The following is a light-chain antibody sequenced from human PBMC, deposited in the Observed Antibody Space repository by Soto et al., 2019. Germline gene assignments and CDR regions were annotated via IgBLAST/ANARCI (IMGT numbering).Light chain of an antibody. J-gene: IGKJ4*01. CDR1: LNIYFRSNNRNY. V-gene: IGKV4-1*01. Sequence: DIVMTQSPDSLRVSLGERATITCTSSLNIYFRSNNRNYLAWYQQKSGQPPKLLIYWASTREPGVPYRFSGRGSGTYFTLTIYNVQPDDVAVYYCQQYYTTPLTFGGGTRVDIK. CDR2: WAS. CDR3: QQYYTTPLT.